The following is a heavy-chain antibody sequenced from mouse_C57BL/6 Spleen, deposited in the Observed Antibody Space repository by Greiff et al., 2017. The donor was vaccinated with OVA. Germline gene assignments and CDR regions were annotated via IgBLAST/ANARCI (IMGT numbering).Heavy chain of an antibody. Sequence: VQLQQPGAELVRPGTSVKLSCKASGYTFTSYWMHWVKQRPGQGLEWIGVIDPSDSYTNYNQKFKGKATLTVDTSSSTAYMQLSSLTSEDSAVYDCARRGSFLMDYWGQGTSVTVSS. CDR1: GYTFTSYW. CDR2: IDPSDSYT. CDR3: ARRGSFLMDY. J-gene: IGHJ4*01. V-gene: IGHV1-59*01.